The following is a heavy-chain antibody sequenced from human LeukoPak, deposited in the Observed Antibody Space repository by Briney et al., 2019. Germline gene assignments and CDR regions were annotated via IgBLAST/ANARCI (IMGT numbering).Heavy chain of an antibody. J-gene: IGHJ5*02. CDR2: IYPGDSDT. Sequence: PGESLKISCKGSGYSFTSYWIGWVRQMPGKGLEWMGIIYPGDSDTRYSPSFQGQVTISADKSISTAYLQWSSLKASDTAMYYCASGLYYYDSSGYYYDLPWGQGTLVTVSS. CDR1: GYSFTSYW. CDR3: ASGLYYYDSSGYYYDLP. V-gene: IGHV5-51*01. D-gene: IGHD3-22*01.